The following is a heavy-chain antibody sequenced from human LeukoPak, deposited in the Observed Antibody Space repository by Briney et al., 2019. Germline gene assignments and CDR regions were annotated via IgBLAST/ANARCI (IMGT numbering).Heavy chain of an antibody. CDR1: GGSISSYY. V-gene: IGHV4-59*01. Sequence: SETLSLTCTVSGGSISSYYWSWIRQPPGKGLEWIGYIYYSGSTNYNPSLKSRVTTSVDTSKNQFSLKLSSVTAADTAVYYCARDGKGFDIWGQGTMVTVSS. CDR2: IYYSGST. CDR3: ARDGKGFDI. J-gene: IGHJ3*02. D-gene: IGHD1-1*01.